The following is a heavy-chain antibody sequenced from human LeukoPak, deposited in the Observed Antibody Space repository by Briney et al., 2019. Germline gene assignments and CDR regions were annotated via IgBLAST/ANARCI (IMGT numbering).Heavy chain of an antibody. Sequence: PGRSLRLSCAASGFTFSSYGMHWVRQAPGKGLEWVAVIWYDGSNKYYADSVKGRFTISRDNSKNTLYLQMNSLRAEDTAVYYCARGGILTGYPYDYWGQGTLVTVSS. CDR3: ARGGILTGYPYDY. J-gene: IGHJ4*02. CDR2: IWYDGSNK. CDR1: GFTFSSYG. D-gene: IGHD3-9*01. V-gene: IGHV3-33*01.